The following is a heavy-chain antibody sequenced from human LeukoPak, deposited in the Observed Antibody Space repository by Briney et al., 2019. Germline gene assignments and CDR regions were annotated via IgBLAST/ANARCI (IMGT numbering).Heavy chain of an antibody. CDR2: ISSSGSTI. CDR3: YSSGRNYSPGDAFDI. CDR1: GFTFSDYY. V-gene: IGHV3-11*04. J-gene: IGHJ3*02. D-gene: IGHD6-19*01. Sequence: GGSLRLSCAASGFTFSDYYMSWIRQAPGKGLEWVSYISSSGSTIYYADSVKGRFTISRDNAKNSLYLQMNSLRAEDTAVYYCYSSGRNYSPGDAFDIWGQGTMVTVSS.